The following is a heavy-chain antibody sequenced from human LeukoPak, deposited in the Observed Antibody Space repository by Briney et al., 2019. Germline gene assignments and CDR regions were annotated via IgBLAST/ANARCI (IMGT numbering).Heavy chain of an antibody. Sequence: GSLRLSCAASGFTFSDYYMSWIRQAPGKGLEWVSYISSSGSTIYYADSVKGRFTISRDNAKNSLYLQMNSLRHEDTAIYYCVIWGDYDVLTGYYVPDYWGQGTLVTVSS. CDR1: GFTFSDYY. J-gene: IGHJ4*02. CDR3: VIWGDYDVLTGYYVPDY. CDR2: ISSSGSTI. D-gene: IGHD3-9*01. V-gene: IGHV3-11*01.